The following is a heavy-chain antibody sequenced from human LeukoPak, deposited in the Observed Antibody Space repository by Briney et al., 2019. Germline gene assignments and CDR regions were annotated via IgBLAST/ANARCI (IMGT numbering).Heavy chain of an antibody. CDR1: EFTFSSCA. J-gene: IGHJ5*02. Sequence: PGGSLRLSCAASEFTFSSCAMSWVRQAPGKGLEWVSAISGSGGSTYYADSVKGRFTISRDNSKRSLYLQMNSLRAEDTAVYYCARGSARWFDPWGQGTLVTVSS. CDR3: ARGSARWFDP. V-gene: IGHV3-23*01. CDR2: ISGSGGST.